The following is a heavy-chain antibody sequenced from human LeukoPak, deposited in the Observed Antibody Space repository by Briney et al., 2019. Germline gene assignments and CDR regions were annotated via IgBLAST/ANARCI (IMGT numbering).Heavy chain of an antibody. CDR3: ASKGLWCGELLEPHAFDI. V-gene: IGHV1-2*02. D-gene: IGHD3-10*01. J-gene: IGHJ3*02. Sequence: GASVKVSCKASGYTFTGYYMQWVRQAPRQPLEWMGGINPNSGGTNYEQKFQGRVTMTRDTSISTAYMELSRLRSDDTAVYYCASKGLWCGELLEPHAFDIWGQETMVTVSS. CDR2: INPNSGGT. CDR1: GYTFTGYY.